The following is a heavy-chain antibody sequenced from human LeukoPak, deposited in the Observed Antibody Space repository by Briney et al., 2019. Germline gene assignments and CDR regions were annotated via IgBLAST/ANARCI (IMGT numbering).Heavy chain of an antibody. J-gene: IGHJ4*02. D-gene: IGHD1-26*01. V-gene: IGHV3-23*01. CDR2: ISGSGGGT. CDR1: GFTVNRTY. Sequence: GGSLRLSCAASGFTVNRTYMSWVRQAPEKGLEWVSTISGSGGGTYYADSVKGRFTIPRDDSKNTLYLQMNSLRAEDTAVYYCVKDLGRYRNNCFDYWGQGTLVTVSS. CDR3: VKDLGRYRNNCFDY.